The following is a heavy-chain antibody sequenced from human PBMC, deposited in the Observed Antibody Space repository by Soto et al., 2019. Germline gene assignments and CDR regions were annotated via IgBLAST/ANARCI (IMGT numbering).Heavy chain of an antibody. CDR3: ARGKDYFDY. J-gene: IGHJ4*02. V-gene: IGHV4-31*03. CDR2: IYYSERT. CDR1: GGSISSGGYY. Sequence: SETLSLTCTVSGGSISSGGYYWSWIRQHPGKGLEWIGYIYYSERTNNNPSLKSRVTMSVDTSKNQLSLKLSSVTAADTAVYYCARGKDYFDYWGQGTLVTVSS.